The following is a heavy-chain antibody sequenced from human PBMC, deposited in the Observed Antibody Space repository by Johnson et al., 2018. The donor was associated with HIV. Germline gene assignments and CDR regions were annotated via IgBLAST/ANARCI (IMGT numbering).Heavy chain of an antibody. V-gene: IGHV3-30*04. CDR2: ISYDGSNK. Sequence: VQLVESGGGFVQPGGSLRLACAASGFTFNNYPMHWVRQAPGKGLEWVAVISYDGSNKYYGDSVKGRFTISRDNSKNTLYLQMTSLRGEDTAVYYCASGDDDGFWCQGTMVTVSS. CDR3: ASGDDDGF. D-gene: IGHD5-12*01. J-gene: IGHJ3*01. CDR1: GFTFNNYP.